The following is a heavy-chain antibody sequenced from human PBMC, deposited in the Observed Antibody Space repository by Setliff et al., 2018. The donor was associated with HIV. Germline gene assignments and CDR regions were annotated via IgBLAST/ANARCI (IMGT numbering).Heavy chain of an antibody. CDR1: GGSISRYY. D-gene: IGHD3-10*01. CDR3: ARDAGPHYGSGPPLEY. J-gene: IGHJ4*02. Sequence: SETLSLTCTVSGGSISRYYWSWIRQPAGKGLEWIGRIYPSGNINYNPSLKSRLTMSIDTSKNQFSLKLSSVTATDTAVYYCARDAGPHYGSGPPLEYWCQGIQVTVPQ. V-gene: IGHV4-4*07. CDR2: IYPSGNI.